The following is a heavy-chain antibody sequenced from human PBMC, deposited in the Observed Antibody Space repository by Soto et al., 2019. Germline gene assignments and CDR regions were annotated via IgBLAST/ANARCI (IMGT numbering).Heavy chain of an antibody. CDR3: ARLLQWLVTFDY. CDR1: GGSISSSSYY. J-gene: IGHJ4*02. Sequence: SETLSLTCTVSGGSISSSSYYWGWIRQPPGKGLEWIGSIYYSGSTYYNPSLKSRVTISVDTSKNQFSLKLSSVTAADTAVYYCARLLQWLVTFDYWGQGTLVTVSS. V-gene: IGHV4-39*01. CDR2: IYYSGST. D-gene: IGHD6-19*01.